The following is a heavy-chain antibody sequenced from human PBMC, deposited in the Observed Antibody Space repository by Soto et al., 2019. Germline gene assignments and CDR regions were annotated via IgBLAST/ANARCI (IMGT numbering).Heavy chain of an antibody. Sequence: GGSLRLSCAASGFTFNTYAMTWVRQAPGKGLEWISSITDHGRSTNYADSVRGRFTISRDNSKNTLYLQMNNLRAEDTAVYFCAKRGFVNTGGNPWGQGTLVTVSS. J-gene: IGHJ5*02. CDR2: ITDHGRST. D-gene: IGHD3-16*01. CDR3: AKRGFVNTGGNP. V-gene: IGHV3-23*01. CDR1: GFTFNTYA.